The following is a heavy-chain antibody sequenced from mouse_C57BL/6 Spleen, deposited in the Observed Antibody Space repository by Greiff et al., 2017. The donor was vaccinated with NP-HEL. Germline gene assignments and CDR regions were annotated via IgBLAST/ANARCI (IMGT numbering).Heavy chain of an antibody. CDR3: ARNDYGSSFDV. V-gene: IGHV1-52*01. D-gene: IGHD1-1*01. Sequence: QVQLQQPGAELVRPGSSVKLSCKASGYTFTSYWMHWVKQRPIQGLEWIGNIDPSDSETHYNQKFKDKATLTVDKSASTAYMQLSSLTSEDSAVYYCARNDYGSSFDVWGTGTTVTVSS. CDR1: GYTFTSYW. CDR2: IDPSDSET. J-gene: IGHJ1*03.